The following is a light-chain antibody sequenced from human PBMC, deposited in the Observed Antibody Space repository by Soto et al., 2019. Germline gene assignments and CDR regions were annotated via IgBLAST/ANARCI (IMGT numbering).Light chain of an antibody. Sequence: EIVLTQSPGTLSLSPGERATLSCRASQSITSNFLAWYQQKPGQAPRLLIYGASTRAAGVPDRFSGIGSGPDFTLTITRLEPEDFAVYYCQQYGRSPLMYTFGQGTKLGVK. V-gene: IGKV3-20*01. CDR1: QSITSNF. CDR3: QQYGRSPLMYT. J-gene: IGKJ2*01. CDR2: GAS.